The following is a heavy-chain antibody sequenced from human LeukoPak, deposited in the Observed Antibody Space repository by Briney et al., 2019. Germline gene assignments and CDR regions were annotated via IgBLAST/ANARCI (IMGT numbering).Heavy chain of an antibody. J-gene: IGHJ3*02. CDR2: IYPGDSDA. V-gene: IGHV5-51*01. Sequence: GESLKISCKGSGYSFTTYWVAWVRQMPGKGLEWMGIIYPGDSDARYSPSFQGQVTISADKSISTAYLQWSDLKASDTAMYYCARRLPALEAFDIRGQGTMVTVSS. CDR3: ARRLPALEAFDI. D-gene: IGHD2-2*01. CDR1: GYSFTTYW.